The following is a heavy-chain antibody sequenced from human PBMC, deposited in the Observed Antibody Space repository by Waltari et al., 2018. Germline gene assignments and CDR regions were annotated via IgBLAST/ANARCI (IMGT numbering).Heavy chain of an antibody. Sequence: QVQLQESGPGLVKPSQTLSLTCTVSGGSISSGNYSWSWIRQPAGKGLEWIGRIYTSGTTNYNPSLKSRVTISIDTSKNQFSLKLSSVTAADTAVYYCARGPLNSSGWYVHWGQGTLVIVSS. CDR3: ARGPLNSSGWYVH. V-gene: IGHV4-61*02. CDR1: GGSISSGNYS. CDR2: IYTSGTT. D-gene: IGHD6-19*01. J-gene: IGHJ5*02.